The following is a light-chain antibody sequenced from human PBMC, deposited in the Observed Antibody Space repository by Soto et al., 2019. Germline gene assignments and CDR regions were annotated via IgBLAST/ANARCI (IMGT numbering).Light chain of an antibody. CDR3: QQPYT. Sequence: EIVLTQSPATLSLSPGERATLSCRASQSVSSYLAWYQQKPGQAPTLLIYDASNRPPGIPARFSGSGSGTAFTLPISSLEPEDFAVYYCQQPYTFGQGTKLEIK. J-gene: IGKJ2*01. V-gene: IGKV3-11*01. CDR1: QSVSSY. CDR2: DAS.